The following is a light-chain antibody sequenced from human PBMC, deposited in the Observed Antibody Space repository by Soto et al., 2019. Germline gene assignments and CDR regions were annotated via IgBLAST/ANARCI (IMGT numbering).Light chain of an antibody. V-gene: IGKV2-30*01. CDR3: TQGTHWPRT. CDR2: RVS. J-gene: IGKJ1*01. Sequence: DVVLTQSPLSLPVNFGQPASISCRSSKSLVYSDGNTHLSWFHQRPGQSPRRLIYRVSIRDSGVPDRFSGSGSGTDFTLEISRVEAEDVGIYFCTQGTHWPRTFGQGTKVEVK. CDR1: KSLVYSDGNTH.